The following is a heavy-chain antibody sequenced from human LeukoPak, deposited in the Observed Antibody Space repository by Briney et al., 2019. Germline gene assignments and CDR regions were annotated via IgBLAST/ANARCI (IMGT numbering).Heavy chain of an antibody. J-gene: IGHJ5*02. CDR3: AKSGCSSTTCYLANP. Sequence: GGSLRLSCAASGLTLSSYGMHGVRESPGKGREGVAFISYDGTIRNYADSVKGRFTISRDNSKNTVYPQMNILTVGDTALYYCAKSGCSSTTCYLANPWGQGPLVTVSS. CDR2: ISYDGTIR. CDR1: GLTLSSYG. D-gene: IGHD2-2*01. V-gene: IGHV3-30*18.